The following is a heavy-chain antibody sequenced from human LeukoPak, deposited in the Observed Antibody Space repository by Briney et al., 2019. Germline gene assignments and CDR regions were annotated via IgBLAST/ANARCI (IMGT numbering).Heavy chain of an antibody. CDR1: GGSFSGYY. Sequence: KPSETLSLTCAVYGGSFSGYYWSWIRQPPGKGLEWIGEINHSGSTNYNPSLKSRVTISVDASKNQFSLKLSSVTAADTAVYYCARRGYSDSWRHSPFDYWGQGTLVTVSS. D-gene: IGHD6-13*01. CDR2: INHSGST. CDR3: ARRGYSDSWRHSPFDY. V-gene: IGHV4-34*01. J-gene: IGHJ4*02.